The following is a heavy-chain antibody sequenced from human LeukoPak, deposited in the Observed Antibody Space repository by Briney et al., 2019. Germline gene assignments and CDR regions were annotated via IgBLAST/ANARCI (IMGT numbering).Heavy chain of an antibody. J-gene: IGHJ4*02. CDR1: GYTFTSYG. D-gene: IGHD5-18*01. Sequence: SVKVSFKASGYTFTSYGISWVRQAPGQGLEWMGGITPIFGTANYAQKFQGRVTITADESTSTAYMELSSLRSEDTAVYYCAREGDTATAGWGQGTLVTVSS. V-gene: IGHV1-69*13. CDR3: AREGDTATAG. CDR2: ITPIFGTA.